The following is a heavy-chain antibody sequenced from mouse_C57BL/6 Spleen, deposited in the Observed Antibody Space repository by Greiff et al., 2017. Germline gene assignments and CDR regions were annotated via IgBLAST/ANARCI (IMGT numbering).Heavy chain of an antibody. V-gene: IGHV1-82*01. CDR2: IYPGDGDT. Sequence: QVQLQQSGPELVKPGASVKISCKASGYAFSSSWMNWVKQRPGKGLEWIGRIYPGDGDTNYNGKFKGKATLTADKSSSTAYMQLSSLTSEDSAVYVCAREGLRPYAMDYWGQGTSVTVSS. J-gene: IGHJ4*01. CDR3: AREGLRPYAMDY. CDR1: GYAFSSSW. D-gene: IGHD2-2*01.